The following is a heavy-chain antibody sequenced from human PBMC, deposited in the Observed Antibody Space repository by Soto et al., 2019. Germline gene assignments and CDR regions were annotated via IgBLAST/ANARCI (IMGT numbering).Heavy chain of an antibody. J-gene: IGHJ4*02. CDR1: GGSISSSSYY. CDR2: IYYSGST. D-gene: IGHD3-22*01. V-gene: IGHV4-39*01. CDR3: ASHFAPYYYDSSYYFDY. Sequence: QLQLQESGPGLVKPSETLSLTCTVSGGSISSSSYYWGWIRQPPGKGLEWIGSIYYSGSTYYNPSLKSRVTISVDTSKNQFSLKLSSVTAADTAVYYCASHFAPYYYDSSYYFDYWGQGTLVTVSS.